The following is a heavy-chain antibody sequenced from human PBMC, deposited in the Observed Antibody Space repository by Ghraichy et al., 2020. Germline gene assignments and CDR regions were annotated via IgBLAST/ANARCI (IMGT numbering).Heavy chain of an antibody. CDR3: ARDRVVAANGMDV. CDR1: GYTFTGYY. D-gene: IGHD2-15*01. V-gene: IGHV1-2*02. CDR2: INPNSGGT. J-gene: IGHJ6*02. Sequence: ASVKVSCKASGYTFTGYYMHWVRQAPGQGLEWMGWINPNSGGTNYAQKFQGRVTMTRDTSISTAYMELSRLRSDDTAVYYCARDRVVAANGMDVWGQGTTVTVSS.